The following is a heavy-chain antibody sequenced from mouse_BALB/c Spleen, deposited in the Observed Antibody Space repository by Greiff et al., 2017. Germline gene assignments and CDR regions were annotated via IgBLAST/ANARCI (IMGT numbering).Heavy chain of an antibody. CDR2: IRSKSNNYAT. CDR3: VRDYDGGFDY. D-gene: IGHD2-12*01. Sequence: EVQRVESGGGLVQPKGSLKLSCAASGFTFNTYAMNWVRQAPGKGLEWVARIRSKSNNYATYYADSVKDRFTISRDDSQSMLYLQMNNLKTEDTAMYYCVRDYDGGFDYWGQGTTLTVSS. CDR1: GFTFNTYA. V-gene: IGHV10-1*02. J-gene: IGHJ2*01.